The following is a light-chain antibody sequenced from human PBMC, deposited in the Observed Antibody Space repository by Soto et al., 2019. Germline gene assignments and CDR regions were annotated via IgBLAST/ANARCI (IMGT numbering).Light chain of an antibody. Sequence: QSVLTQPPSASGSPGQSVTMSRTGTSSDVGGYNYVSWYQQHPGKAPKLMIYEVNKRPSGVPDRFSGSKSGNTAFLTVSGLQAEDEADYYCSSYAGSNNFVVFGGGTKLTVL. V-gene: IGLV2-8*01. CDR2: EVN. CDR1: SSDVGGYNY. J-gene: IGLJ2*01. CDR3: SSYAGSNNFVV.